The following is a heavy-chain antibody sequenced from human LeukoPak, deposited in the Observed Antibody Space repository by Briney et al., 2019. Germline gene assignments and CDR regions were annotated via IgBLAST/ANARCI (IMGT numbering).Heavy chain of an antibody. CDR1: GGSISSYY. Sequence: SETQSLTCTVSGGSISSYYWSWIRQPPGQGLEWIGYIYYSGSTNYNPSLKSRVTISVDTSKNQFSLKLSSVTAADTAVYYCARLVRGVTVVYFDYWGQGTLVTVSS. CDR2: IYYSGST. D-gene: IGHD3-10*01. J-gene: IGHJ4*02. V-gene: IGHV4-59*08. CDR3: ARLVRGVTVVYFDY.